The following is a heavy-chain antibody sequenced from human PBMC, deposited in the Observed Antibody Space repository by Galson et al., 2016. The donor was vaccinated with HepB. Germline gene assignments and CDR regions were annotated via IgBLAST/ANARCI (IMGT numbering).Heavy chain of an antibody. CDR2: ISRGSGYI. Sequence: SLRLSCAASGLNFTNAGMHWVRQAPGRGLEWVSSISRGSGYIYYADSVKGRFTISRDNVKNSLHLQMNSLRTEDTAVYYCCVDTAMDYVFDYWGRGTLVTVSS. D-gene: IGHD5-18*01. V-gene: IGHV3-21*01. CDR3: CVDTAMDYVFDY. J-gene: IGHJ4*02. CDR1: GLNFTNAG.